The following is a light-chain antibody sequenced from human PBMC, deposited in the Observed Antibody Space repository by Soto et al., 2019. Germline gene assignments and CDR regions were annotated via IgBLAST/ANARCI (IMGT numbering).Light chain of an antibody. CDR1: QSISNY. J-gene: IGKJ4*01. CDR2: AVS. Sequence: DIQMTQSPASLSASVGDRVTITCRTSQSISNYLNWYQQKPGKAPKLLIHAVSSLQTGVPSRFSGSGSGTDFTLTISSLQPEDSATYYCQQSYSFPLTFGGGTKVEIK. CDR3: QQSYSFPLT. V-gene: IGKV1-39*01.